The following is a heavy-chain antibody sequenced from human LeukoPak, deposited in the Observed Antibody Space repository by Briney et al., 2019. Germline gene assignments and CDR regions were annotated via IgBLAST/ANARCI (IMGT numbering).Heavy chain of an antibody. J-gene: IGHJ5*02. D-gene: IGHD6-19*01. CDR2: IYSGGST. CDR1: GFTVSSNY. V-gene: IGHV3-66*01. CDR3: ARLGYSSGTDP. Sequence: GGSLRLSRAASGFTVSSNYMSWVRQAPGKGLEWVSVIYSGGSTYYADSVKGRFTISRDNSKNTLYLQMNSLRAEDTAVYYCARLGYSSGTDPWGQGTLVTVSS.